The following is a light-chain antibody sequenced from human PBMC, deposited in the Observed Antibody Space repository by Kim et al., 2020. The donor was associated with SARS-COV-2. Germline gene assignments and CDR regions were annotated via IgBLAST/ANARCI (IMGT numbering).Light chain of an antibody. CDR1: SLRSYY. CDR3: NSRDSNDNVV. CDR2: GKN. V-gene: IGLV3-19*01. Sequence: VALGQTVRMTGQGDSLRSYYATWYQQKTGQAPILVIYGKNNRPSGIPDRFSGSSSGNTASLTITGTQAGDEADYYCNSRDSNDNVVFGGGTKLTVL. J-gene: IGLJ2*01.